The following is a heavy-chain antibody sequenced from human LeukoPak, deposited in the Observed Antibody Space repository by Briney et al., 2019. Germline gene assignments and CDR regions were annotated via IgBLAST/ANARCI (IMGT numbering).Heavy chain of an antibody. J-gene: IGHJ6*03. CDR1: GITFSSYS. V-gene: IGHV3-21*01. Sequence: GGSLRLSCAASGITFSSYSMNWVRQAPGKGLEWVSSISSSSSYIYYADSVKGRFTISRDNAKNSLYLQMNSLRAEDTAVYYCARVINSDYMDVWGKGTTVTVSS. D-gene: IGHD4-23*01. CDR2: ISSSSSYI. CDR3: ARVINSDYMDV.